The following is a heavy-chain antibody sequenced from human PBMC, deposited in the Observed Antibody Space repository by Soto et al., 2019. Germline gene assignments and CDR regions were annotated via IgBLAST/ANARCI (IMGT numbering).Heavy chain of an antibody. Sequence: EVQLVESGGVVVQPGGSLRLSCAASGFTFDDYAMHWVRQAPGRGLEWVSLISWDGGSTFYADSVKGRFTISRDNSKNSLYLQMNSLGPEDTAFYYCAKSGGEGLTFDTRGQGTLVTVSS. J-gene: IGHJ5*02. V-gene: IGHV3-43D*04. D-gene: IGHD1-26*01. CDR2: ISWDGGST. CDR1: GFTFDDYA. CDR3: AKSGGEGLTFDT.